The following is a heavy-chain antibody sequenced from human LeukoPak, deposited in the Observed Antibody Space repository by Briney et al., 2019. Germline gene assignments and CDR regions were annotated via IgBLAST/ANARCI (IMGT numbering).Heavy chain of an antibody. Sequence: GGSLRLSCAAPAASVDEYGMSWVRQSPGKGLEWISGINWNGGRTYYADSVKGRFTISRDNAKNSLYLQMNSLRAEDTAFYYCAGSRSLVAVAGIEGFDIWGQGTMVTVSS. CDR1: AASVDEYG. CDR3: AGSRSLVAVAGIEGFDI. V-gene: IGHV3-20*04. D-gene: IGHD6-19*01. CDR2: INWNGGRT. J-gene: IGHJ3*02.